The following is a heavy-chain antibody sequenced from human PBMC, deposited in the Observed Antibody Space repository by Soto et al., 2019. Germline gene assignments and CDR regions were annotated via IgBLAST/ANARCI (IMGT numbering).Heavy chain of an antibody. J-gene: IGHJ6*02. V-gene: IGHV1-58*01. CDR1: GFTFTSSA. Sequence: ASVKVSCKASGFTFTSSAVQWVRQARGQRLEWIGWIVVGSGNTNYAQKFQERVTITRDMSTSTAYMELSSLRSEDTAVYYCAAERFLEWPTPYGMDVWGQGTTVTVS. CDR2: IVVGSGNT. D-gene: IGHD3-3*01. CDR3: AAERFLEWPTPYGMDV.